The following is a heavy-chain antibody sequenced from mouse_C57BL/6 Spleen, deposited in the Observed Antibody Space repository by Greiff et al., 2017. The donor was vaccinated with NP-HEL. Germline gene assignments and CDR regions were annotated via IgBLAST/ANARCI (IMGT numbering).Heavy chain of an antibody. Sequence: QVQLQQPGAELVKPGASVKLSCKASGYTFTSYWMHWVKQRPGRGPEWIGRIDPNSGGTKYNEKFKSKATLTVDKPSSTAYMQLSSLTSEDSAVYYCARYYYGNYGYFDYWGQGTTLTVSS. V-gene: IGHV1-72*01. CDR1: GYTFTSYW. D-gene: IGHD2-1*01. CDR2: IDPNSGGT. CDR3: ARYYYGNYGYFDY. J-gene: IGHJ2*01.